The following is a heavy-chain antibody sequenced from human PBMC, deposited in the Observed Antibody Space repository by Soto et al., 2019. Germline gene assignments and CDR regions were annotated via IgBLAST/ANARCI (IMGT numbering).Heavy chain of an antibody. CDR1: GFTFSRYA. D-gene: IGHD2-15*01. Sequence: EVQLLQSGGGLVQPGGSLRLSCAASGFTFSRYAMSWVRQAPGKGLEGVSGISGGGGSTYYADSVKGRCTTSRDKSKNTLYLEMNSLRAEDAAIYYCAKALGGGHAFDLWGQGTMVTVSS. J-gene: IGHJ3*01. CDR2: ISGGGGST. CDR3: AKALGGGHAFDL. V-gene: IGHV3-23*01.